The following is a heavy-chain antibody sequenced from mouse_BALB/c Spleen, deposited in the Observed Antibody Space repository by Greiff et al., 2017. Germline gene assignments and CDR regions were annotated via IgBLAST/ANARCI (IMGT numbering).Heavy chain of an antibody. CDR1: GFTFSSFG. V-gene: IGHV5-17*02. CDR3: ARSRDYDVYAY. CDR2: ISSGSSTI. Sequence: EVKLMESGGGLVKPGGSRKLSCAASGFTFSSFGMHWVRQAPEKGLEWVAYISSGSSTIYYADTVKGRFTISRDNPKNTLFLQMTSLRSEDTAMYYCARSRDYDVYAYWGQGTLVTVSA. D-gene: IGHD2-4*01. J-gene: IGHJ3*01.